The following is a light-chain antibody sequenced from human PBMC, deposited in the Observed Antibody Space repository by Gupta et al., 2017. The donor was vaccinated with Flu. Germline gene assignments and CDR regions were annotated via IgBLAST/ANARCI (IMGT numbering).Light chain of an antibody. V-gene: IGLV2-11*01. CDR3: CSFDSGIWV. Sequence: QSVNTCCTATSSDGGDYNYGSWHQQQPGKAPILMIYDGSKRPSGVPDRFAGSTAGNTASLTIAGLQAEDEAYYYCCSFDSGIWVFGGGTKLTVL. CDR2: DGS. J-gene: IGLJ3*02. CDR1: SSDGGDYNY.